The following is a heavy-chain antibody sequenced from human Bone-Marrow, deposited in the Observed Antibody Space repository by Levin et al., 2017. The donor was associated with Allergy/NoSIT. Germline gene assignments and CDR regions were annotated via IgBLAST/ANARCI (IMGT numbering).Heavy chain of an antibody. J-gene: IGHJ4*02. D-gene: IGHD3-3*01. CDR3: ARPGGGFWSDFDH. CDR1: GYTFTVFA. V-gene: IGHV7-4-1*01. CDR2: INPITGNS. Sequence: GESLKISCKTSGYTFTVFAMNWVRQAPGQGLEWMGWINPITGNSTYAQAFTGRFVFSVDTSISTAYLHISNLKTEDTAIYYCARPGGGFWSDFDHWGQGTLVTVSS.